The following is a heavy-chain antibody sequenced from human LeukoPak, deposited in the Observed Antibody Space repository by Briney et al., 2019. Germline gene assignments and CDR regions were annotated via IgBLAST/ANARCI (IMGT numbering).Heavy chain of an antibody. Sequence: GGSLRLSCVASGFIFSDYDMHWVRQAPGKGLEWVAVIWYDGSNKFYADSVKGRFTISRDNSKNTLYLQMNSLRPDDTAVYYCASAIGTTRFFDYWGQGTLVTVSS. CDR2: IWYDGSNK. V-gene: IGHV3-33*01. CDR1: GFIFSDYD. CDR3: ASAIGTTRFFDY. J-gene: IGHJ4*02. D-gene: IGHD1-14*01.